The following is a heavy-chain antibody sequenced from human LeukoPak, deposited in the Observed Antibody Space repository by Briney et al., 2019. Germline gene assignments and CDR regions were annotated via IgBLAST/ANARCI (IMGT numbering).Heavy chain of an antibody. V-gene: IGHV4-39*07. Sequence: SETMSLTCSVSGGSIRSSTYYWGWIRQPPGKGLEWIGNIHYSGRTDYNPSLKSRVTISVDTSKNQFSLKLTSVTAADTAVYCCVRGGADFWSGYPTDYWGQGTLVTVSS. CDR2: IHYSGRT. D-gene: IGHD3-3*01. CDR3: VRGGADFWSGYPTDY. J-gene: IGHJ4*02. CDR1: GGSIRSSTYY.